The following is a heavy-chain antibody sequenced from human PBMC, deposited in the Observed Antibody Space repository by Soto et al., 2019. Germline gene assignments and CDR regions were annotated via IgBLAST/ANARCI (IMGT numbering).Heavy chain of an antibody. CDR1: GYTFTSSW. D-gene: IGHD6-19*01. J-gene: IGHJ3*02. V-gene: IGHV5-10-1*01. CDR2: IDPRDSYT. CDR3: ARPGYSSGGSAFEI. Sequence: PGESLKISCKGSGYTFTSSWISWVRQMPGRGLEWMGKIDPRDSYTKYSPSFQDHVTISADKSISTAYLQWSSLKASETAMYFCARPGYSSGGSAFEIWGQGTVVTVSS.